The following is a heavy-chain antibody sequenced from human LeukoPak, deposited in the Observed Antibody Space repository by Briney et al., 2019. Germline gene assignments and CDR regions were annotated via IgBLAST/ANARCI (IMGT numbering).Heavy chain of an antibody. CDR2: ISYDGSNK. Sequence: GRSLRLSCAASGFTFSSYAMHWVRQAPGKGLEWVAVISYDGSNKYYADSVKGRFTISRDNSKNTLYLQMNGLRAEDTAVYYCARDAPITGTTDYFDYWGQGTLVTVSS. D-gene: IGHD1-20*01. J-gene: IGHJ4*02. CDR3: ARDAPITGTTDYFDY. CDR1: GFTFSSYA. V-gene: IGHV3-30*04.